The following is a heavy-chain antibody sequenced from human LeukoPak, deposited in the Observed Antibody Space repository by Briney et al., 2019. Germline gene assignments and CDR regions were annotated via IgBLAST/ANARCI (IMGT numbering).Heavy chain of an antibody. D-gene: IGHD3-10*01. Sequence: SETLSLTCTVSGGSISGNYWSWIRQPPGKGLEWIGYIYSSGGTNYNPSLESRVTILVGTSENQFSLKLSSVTAADTAAYYCARHYRSGTYPLDYWGQGILVTVSS. J-gene: IGHJ4*02. CDR1: GGSISGNY. CDR3: ARHYRSGTYPLDY. V-gene: IGHV4-59*08. CDR2: IYSSGGT.